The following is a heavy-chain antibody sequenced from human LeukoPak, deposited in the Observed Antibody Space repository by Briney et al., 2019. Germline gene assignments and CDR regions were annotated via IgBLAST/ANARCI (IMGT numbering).Heavy chain of an antibody. J-gene: IGHJ6*02. Sequence: GMSLRLSCAASGFSFSTYAMHWVRQAPGKGLDWVAMIWSDGSNQYYADSVKGRFTISRDNAKNSLYLQMNSLRAEDTAVYYCARLGMGFGEWGLYYYGMDVWGQGTTVTVSS. CDR2: IWSDGSNQ. V-gene: IGHV3-33*01. D-gene: IGHD3-10*01. CDR1: GFSFSTYA. CDR3: ARLGMGFGEWGLYYYGMDV.